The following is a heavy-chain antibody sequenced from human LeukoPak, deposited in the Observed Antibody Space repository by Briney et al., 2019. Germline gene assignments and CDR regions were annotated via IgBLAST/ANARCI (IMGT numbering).Heavy chain of an antibody. D-gene: IGHD1-7*01. V-gene: IGHV1-69*05. CDR3: ANLYNWKYGYAFDI. CDR2: IIPIFGTA. CDR1: GGTFSSYA. J-gene: IGHJ3*02. Sequence: SVKVSCKASGGTFSSYAISWVRQAPGQGLEWMGGIIPIFGTANYAQKFQGRVTITTDESTSTAYTELSSLRSEDTAVYYCANLYNWKYGYAFDIWGQGTMVTVSS.